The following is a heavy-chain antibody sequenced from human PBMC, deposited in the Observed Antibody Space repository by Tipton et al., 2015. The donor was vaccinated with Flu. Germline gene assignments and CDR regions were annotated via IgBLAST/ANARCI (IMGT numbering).Heavy chain of an antibody. CDR1: GASISSGTFY. D-gene: IGHD6-19*01. Sequence: LRLSCTVSGASISSGTFYWNWIRQSAGKGLEWIGRVYSGGTANYKPSLKSRLTISADMSKNQVSLNLTSVTAADTAVYFCARSYSSVWYGAFDIWGLGTLVTVSS. CDR2: VYSGGTA. CDR3: ARSYSSVWYGAFDI. J-gene: IGHJ3*02. V-gene: IGHV4-61*02.